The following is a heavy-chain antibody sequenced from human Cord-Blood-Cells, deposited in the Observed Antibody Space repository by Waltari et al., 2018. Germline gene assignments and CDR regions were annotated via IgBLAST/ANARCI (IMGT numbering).Heavy chain of an antibody. J-gene: IGHJ4*01. CDR2: INHSGST. CDR3: ARADYDYVWGSYRYGVGYFDY. Sequence: QVQLQQWGAGLLKPSETLSLTCAVYGGSFSGYYWSWIRQPPGKGLEWIGEINHSGSTNSNPSLKSRVTISVDTSKNQFSLKLSSVTAADTAVYYCARADYDYVWGSYRYGVGYFDYWGQEPWSPSPQ. V-gene: IGHV4-34*01. D-gene: IGHD3-16*02. CDR1: GGSFSGYY.